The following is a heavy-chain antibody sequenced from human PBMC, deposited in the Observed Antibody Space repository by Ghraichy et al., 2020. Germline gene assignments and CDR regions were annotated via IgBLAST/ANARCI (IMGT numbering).Heavy chain of an antibody. J-gene: IGHJ4*02. CDR2: IKEDGSEK. CDR1: GFTFSRYW. V-gene: IGHV3-7*01. CDR3: TRAGRPADY. D-gene: IGHD6-25*01. Sequence: GGSLRLSCAASGFTFSRYWMSWVRQVPGKGLEWVAIIKEDGSEKYYVDSVKGRFASSRDNAKNSLFLEMNSLRAEDTAIYYCTRAGRPADYWGQGTLVTVSS.